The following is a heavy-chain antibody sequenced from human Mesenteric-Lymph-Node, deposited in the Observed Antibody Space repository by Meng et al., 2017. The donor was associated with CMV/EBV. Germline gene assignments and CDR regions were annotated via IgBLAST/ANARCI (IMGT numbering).Heavy chain of an antibody. V-gene: IGHV3-7*01. CDR1: GFTFSSYS. CDR3: ARGGYSSRWYGEY. Sequence: EGSLRLSCAASGFTFSSYSMNWVRQAPGKGLEWVANINQDGSEKYYVDSVKGRFTISRDNAKNSLYLQMNSLRAEDTAVYYCARGGYSSRWYGEYWGQGTLVTVSS. J-gene: IGHJ4*02. CDR2: INQDGSEK. D-gene: IGHD6-13*01.